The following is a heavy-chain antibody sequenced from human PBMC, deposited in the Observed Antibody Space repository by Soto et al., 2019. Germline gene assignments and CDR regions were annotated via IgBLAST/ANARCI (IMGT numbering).Heavy chain of an antibody. CDR2: IFYSLGA. CDR3: VRDLNGSGDY. V-gene: IGHV4-59*01. D-gene: IGHD3-10*01. Sequence: LSLTCTVSGGSTTSDYWSWIRQPPGKGLEWLGYIFYSLGAKYNPSLGSRGTISLDTSKNQLSLSLRSVTAADTAIYFCVRDLNGSGDYWGQGTLVTVSS. CDR1: GGSTTSDY. J-gene: IGHJ4*02.